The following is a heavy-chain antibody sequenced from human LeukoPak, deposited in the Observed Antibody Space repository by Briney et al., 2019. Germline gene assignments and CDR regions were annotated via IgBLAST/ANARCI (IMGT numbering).Heavy chain of an antibody. J-gene: IGHJ4*02. D-gene: IGHD3-22*01. CDR2: ISAYNGNT. V-gene: IGHV1-18*01. Sequence: ASVKVSCKASGYTFTSYGISWVRQAPGQGLEWMGWISAYNGNTNYAQKLQGRVTMTTDTSTSTAYMELRSPRSDDTAVYYCARAPPRYYYDSSGYYSYWGQGTLVTVSS. CDR1: GYTFTSYG. CDR3: ARAPPRYYYDSSGYYSY.